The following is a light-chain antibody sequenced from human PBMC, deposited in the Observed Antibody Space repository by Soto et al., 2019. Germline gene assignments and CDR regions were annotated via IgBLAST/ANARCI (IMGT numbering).Light chain of an antibody. J-gene: IGKJ1*01. CDR2: GAS. CDR1: ESVSSNQ. Sequence: VLKQSPGTVSLKKGERATLSCRASESVSSNQLAWYQQKPGQAPSLLIYGASSRATGVPDRFSGSGSGTDFTLTISRLEPEDYAVYFCQQYGGSSTFGQGTKVDIK. CDR3: QQYGGSST. V-gene: IGKV3-20*01.